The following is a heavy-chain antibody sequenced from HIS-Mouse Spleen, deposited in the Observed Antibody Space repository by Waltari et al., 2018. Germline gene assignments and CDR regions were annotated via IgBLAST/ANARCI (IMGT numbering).Heavy chain of an antibody. V-gene: IGHV1-2*02. J-gene: IGHJ4*02. CDR1: GYTFTGHH. CDR3: ARDSGSSLDY. Sequence: QVQLVQSGAELKKPGASVKVSCKAHGYTFTGHHLNWVRQAPGPGLEWMGWINPNSGGTNYAQKFQGRVTMTRDTSISTAYMELSRLRSDDTAVYYCARDSGSSLDYWGQGTLVTVSS. D-gene: IGHD1-26*01. CDR2: INPNSGGT.